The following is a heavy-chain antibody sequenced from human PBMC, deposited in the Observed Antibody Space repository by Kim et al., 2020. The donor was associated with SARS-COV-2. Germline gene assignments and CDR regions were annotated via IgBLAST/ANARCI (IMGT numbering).Heavy chain of an antibody. D-gene: IGHD3-9*01. V-gene: IGHV4-61*02. CDR3: ARDQTYYDILTAMDAFDI. CDR1: GGSISSGSYY. CDR2: IYTSGST. J-gene: IGHJ3*02. Sequence: SETLSLTCTVSGGSISSGSYYWSWIRQPAGKGLEWIGRIYTSGSTNYNPSLKSRVTISVDTSKNQFSLKLSSVTAADTAVYYCARDQTYYDILTAMDAFDIWGQGTMVTVSS.